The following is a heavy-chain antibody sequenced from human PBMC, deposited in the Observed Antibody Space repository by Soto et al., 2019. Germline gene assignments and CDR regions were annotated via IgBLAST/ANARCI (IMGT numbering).Heavy chain of an antibody. D-gene: IGHD3-22*01. J-gene: IGHJ4*02. CDR2: INPSGGST. Sequence: ASVKVSCKASGYTFTSYYMHWVRQAPGQGLEWMGIINPSGGSTSYAQKFQGRVTMTRDTSTSTVYMELSSLRSEDTAVYYCARAPYYYVSIGYYSSYYSDYWGPGPLLT. CDR3: ARAPYYYVSIGYYSSYYSDY. CDR1: GYTFTSYY. V-gene: IGHV1-46*01.